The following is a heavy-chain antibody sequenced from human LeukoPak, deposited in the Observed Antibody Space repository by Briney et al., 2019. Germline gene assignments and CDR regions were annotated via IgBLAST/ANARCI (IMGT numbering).Heavy chain of an antibody. CDR2: INHSGST. D-gene: IGHD3-16*02. J-gene: IGHJ4*02. Sequence: SETLSLTCAVYGGSFSGYYWSWIRQPPGKGLEWIGEINHSGSTNYNPSLKSRVTISVDTSKNQFSLKLSSVTAADTAVYYCARRRYYDYVSGRYRHTPFDYWGQGTLVTVSS. V-gene: IGHV4-34*01. CDR3: ARRRYYDYVSGRYRHTPFDY. CDR1: GGSFSGYY.